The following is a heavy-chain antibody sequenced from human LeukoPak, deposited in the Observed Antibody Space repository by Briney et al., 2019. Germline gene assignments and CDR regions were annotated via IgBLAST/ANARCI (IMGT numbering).Heavy chain of an antibody. Sequence: GSLRLSCAASGLTFTTSVINWVRQAPGKGLEWVAALSDDGRDEYYAESVKGRFTISRDNSKNTVHLQMNSLRAEDMAVYYCAKGDDIAMTNGAFDIWGQGTMVTVSS. CDR1: GLTFTTSV. J-gene: IGHJ3*02. CDR2: LSDDGRDE. V-gene: IGHV3-30*18. CDR3: AKGDDIAMTNGAFDI. D-gene: IGHD5-18*01.